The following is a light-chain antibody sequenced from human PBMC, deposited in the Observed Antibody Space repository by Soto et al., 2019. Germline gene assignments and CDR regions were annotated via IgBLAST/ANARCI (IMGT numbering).Light chain of an antibody. CDR2: DVN. V-gene: IGLV2-11*01. J-gene: IGLJ3*02. Sequence: QSALTQPRSVSGSPGQSVTISCTGTSSDVGGYNFVSWFQQHPGKVPKLMIYDVNKRPSGVPRRFSGSKSGNTASLTISGLQAEDEADYYCCSYAGSYTRVFGGGTKVTVL. CDR3: CSYAGSYTRV. CDR1: SSDVGGYNF.